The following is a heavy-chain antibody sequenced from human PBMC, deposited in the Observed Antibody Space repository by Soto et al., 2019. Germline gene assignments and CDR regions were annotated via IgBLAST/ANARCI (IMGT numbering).Heavy chain of an antibody. Sequence: ASVKVSCKASGYTFTGYYMRWVRQAPGQGLEWMGWINPNSGGTNYAQKFQGWVTMTRDTSISTAYMELSRLRSDDTAVYYCARDNIVAEGYYYYGMDVWGQGTTVTVSS. V-gene: IGHV1-2*04. CDR2: INPNSGGT. J-gene: IGHJ6*02. CDR1: GYTFTGYY. CDR3: ARDNIVAEGYYYYGMDV. D-gene: IGHD2-15*01.